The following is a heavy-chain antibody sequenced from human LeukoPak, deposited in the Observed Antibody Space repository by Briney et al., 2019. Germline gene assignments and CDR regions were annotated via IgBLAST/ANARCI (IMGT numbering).Heavy chain of an antibody. CDR1: GGSISSDY. Sequence: SETLSLTCTVSGGSISSDYWSWIRQSPGKGLEWIGYCHYSGSTNSNPSLNGRVTFSVDRPRNQFSLKLTSVTAADTAVYYCARHSPRSLEYLDYWGQGTLVAVSS. J-gene: IGHJ4*02. CDR3: ARHSPRSLEYLDY. CDR2: CHYSGST. V-gene: IGHV4-59*08. D-gene: IGHD3-3*01.